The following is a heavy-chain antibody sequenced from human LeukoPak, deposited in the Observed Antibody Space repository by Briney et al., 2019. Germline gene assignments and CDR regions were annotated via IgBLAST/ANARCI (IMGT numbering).Heavy chain of an antibody. CDR3: AGGAYDSTALGSHYFDY. J-gene: IGHJ4*02. CDR2: ISPGDSAT. D-gene: IGHD3-22*01. Sequence: GESLKISCKASGYRFTNYWIGWVRQMPGTGLEWMGIISPGDSATKYSPSFQGQVTISADKSINTAYLQWSSLKASDSAMYYCAGGAYDSTALGSHYFDYWGREPWSPSPQ. V-gene: IGHV5-51*01. CDR1: GYRFTNYW.